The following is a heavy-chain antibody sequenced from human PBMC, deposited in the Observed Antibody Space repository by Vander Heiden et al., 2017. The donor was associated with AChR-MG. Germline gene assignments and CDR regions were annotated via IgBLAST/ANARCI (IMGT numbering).Heavy chain of an antibody. CDR3: AHRPPPTTVTTGDWYFDL. D-gene: IGHD4-17*01. Sequence: QITLKESGPTLVKPTQTLTLTCTFSGFSLSTSGVGVGWIRQPPGKALEWFALIYWDDDKRYSPSLKSRLTITKDTSKNQVVLTMTNMDPVDTATYYCAHRPPPTTVTTGDWYFDLWGRGTLVTVSS. V-gene: IGHV2-5*02. CDR1: GFSLSTSGVG. CDR2: IYWDDDK. J-gene: IGHJ2*01.